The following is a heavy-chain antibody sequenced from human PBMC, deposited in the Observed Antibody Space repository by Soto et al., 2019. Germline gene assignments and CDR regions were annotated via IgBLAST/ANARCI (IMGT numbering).Heavy chain of an antibody. J-gene: IGHJ6*02. V-gene: IGHV3-11*01. CDR1: GFTISDYY. CDR2: ISSVGTTT. CDR3: AKDQEGSGSHWLGYNYYGMDV. Sequence: PVGSLRLSGEASGFTISDYYMSWIRQAPGKGLEWVSYISSVGTTTYYADSVKGRFSISMDNAKNSLYLQMNSLRAEDTAVYFCAKDQEGSGSHWLGYNYYGMDVWGQGTTVTVSS. D-gene: IGHD3-10*01.